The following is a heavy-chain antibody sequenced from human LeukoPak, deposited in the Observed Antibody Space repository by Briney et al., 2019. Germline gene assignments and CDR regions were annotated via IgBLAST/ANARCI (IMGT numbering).Heavy chain of an antibody. J-gene: IGHJ4*02. CDR3: ARAYYYDSSGYYYSHYFDY. CDR1: GGSFSGYY. Sequence: PSETLSLTCAVYGGSFSGYYWSWIRQPPGKGLEWIGEINHSGSINYNPSLKSRVTISVDTSKNQFSLKLSSVTAADTAVYYCARAYYYDSSGYYYSHYFDYWGQGTLVTVSS. V-gene: IGHV4-34*01. D-gene: IGHD3-22*01. CDR2: INHSGSI.